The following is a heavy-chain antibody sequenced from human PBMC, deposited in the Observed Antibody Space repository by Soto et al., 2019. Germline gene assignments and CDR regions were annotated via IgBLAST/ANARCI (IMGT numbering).Heavy chain of an antibody. CDR2: ISSNSAYI. Sequence: RRLSCAASGFTFRSFTMNWVRQAPGKGLEWVSTISSNSAYIYYTDALRGRFTISRDNAKNSLHLQMNSLRAEDTAVYYCTRDASRDSSARGWFDPWGPGTLVTVSS. CDR1: GFTFRSFT. J-gene: IGHJ5*02. D-gene: IGHD6-13*01. CDR3: TRDASRDSSARGWFDP. V-gene: IGHV3-21*01.